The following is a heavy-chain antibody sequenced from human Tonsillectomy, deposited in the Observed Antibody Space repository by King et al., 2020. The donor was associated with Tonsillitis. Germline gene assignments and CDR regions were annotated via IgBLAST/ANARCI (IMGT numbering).Heavy chain of an antibody. CDR3: ARVSGSYGGGFDS. J-gene: IGHJ4*02. D-gene: IGHD1-26*01. CDR2: INHSGNT. V-gene: IGHV4-34*01. CDR1: GGPFSDYY. Sequence: VQLQQWGAGLLKPSDTLSLTCAVYGGPFSDYYWSWIRQPPGKGLEWIGQINHSGNTNYNPSLKSRVTMSLETSKNQVSVRVSSVTAAATAVYYCARVSGSYGGGFDSWGQGTLVTVSS.